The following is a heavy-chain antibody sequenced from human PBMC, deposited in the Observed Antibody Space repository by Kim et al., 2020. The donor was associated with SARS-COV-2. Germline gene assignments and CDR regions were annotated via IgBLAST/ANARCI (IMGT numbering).Heavy chain of an antibody. Sequence: SVKVSCKASGGTFSSYAISWVRQAPGQGLEWMGGIIPIFGTANYAQKFQGRVTITADESTSTAYMELSSLRSEDTAVYYCARCARDSSGWYQDWYFDLWGRGTLVTVSS. D-gene: IGHD6-19*01. V-gene: IGHV1-69*13. J-gene: IGHJ2*01. CDR2: IIPIFGTA. CDR3: ARCARDSSGWYQDWYFDL. CDR1: GGTFSSYA.